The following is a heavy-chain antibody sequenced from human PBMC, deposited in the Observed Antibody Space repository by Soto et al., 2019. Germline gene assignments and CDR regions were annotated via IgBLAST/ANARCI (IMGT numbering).Heavy chain of an antibody. D-gene: IGHD3-9*01. CDR1: GYSFTNYW. J-gene: IGHJ6*02. CDR2: IYPGDSDT. Sequence: PGESLKISCKGSGYSFTNYWIAWVRQMPGKGLEWMGIIYPGDSDTRYSPSFQGQVTISADKSISTAYLQWSSLKASDTAIYYCARRHDILTGFAYAMDVWGQGATVTVSS. V-gene: IGHV5-51*01. CDR3: ARRHDILTGFAYAMDV.